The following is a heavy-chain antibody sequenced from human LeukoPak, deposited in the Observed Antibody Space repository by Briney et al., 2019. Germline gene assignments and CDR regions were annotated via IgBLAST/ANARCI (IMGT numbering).Heavy chain of an antibody. CDR3: AKHFGYTSSSIQH. D-gene: IGHD6-13*01. J-gene: IGHJ1*01. CDR1: GFTVSSNY. Sequence: GGSLRLSCAASGFTVSSNYMSWVRQAPGKGLEWVSGISKNGANTYFADSVKGRFTISRDKSKNTLYLQMDSLRAEDTALYYCAKHFGYTSSSIQHWGQGTLVTVSS. V-gene: IGHV3-23*01. CDR2: ISKNGANT.